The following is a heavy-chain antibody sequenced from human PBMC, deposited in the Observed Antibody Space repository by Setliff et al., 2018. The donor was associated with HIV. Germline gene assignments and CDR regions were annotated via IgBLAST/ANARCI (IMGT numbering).Heavy chain of an antibody. CDR3: ARRSGYAEDY. D-gene: IGHD5-12*01. Sequence: PSETLSLTCTVSGGTFSLSSYYWGWIRQPPGKGLEWIGSINHSGNTYHSPSLKTRITISVDTSNNQFSLKLTSVTAADTAVYYCARRSGYAEDYWGQGTLVTVSS. V-gene: IGHV4-39*01. J-gene: IGHJ4*02. CDR1: GGTFSLSSYY. CDR2: INHSGNT.